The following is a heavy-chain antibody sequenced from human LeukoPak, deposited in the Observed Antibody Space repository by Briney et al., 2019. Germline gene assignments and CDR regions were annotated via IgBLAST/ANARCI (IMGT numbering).Heavy chain of an antibody. CDR2: ISAYNGNT. V-gene: IGHV1-18*01. CDR1: GYTFTSYG. J-gene: IGHJ5*02. Sequence: ASVKVSCKASGYTFTSYGISWVRQAPGQGLEWMGWISAYNGNTNYAQKLQGRVTMTTDTSTSTAYMELRSLRSDDTAVYYCARDGTPTLHCSSTSCYNLERNWFDPWGQGTLVTVSS. CDR3: ARDGTPTLHCSSTSCYNLERNWFDP. D-gene: IGHD2-2*02.